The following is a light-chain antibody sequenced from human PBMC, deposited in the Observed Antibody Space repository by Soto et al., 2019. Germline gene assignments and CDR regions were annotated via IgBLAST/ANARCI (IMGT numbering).Light chain of an antibody. V-gene: IGLV2-14*03. Sequence: QPVLTQPASVSGSTGQSITISCTGTSSDVGGFNYVSWYQQHPGKAPKLMIYDVTNRPSGVSYRFSGSKSGNTASLTISGLQAEDEADYYCNSYTSSSTYLFGTGTKLTVL. J-gene: IGLJ1*01. CDR2: DVT. CDR1: SSDVGGFNY. CDR3: NSYTSSSTYL.